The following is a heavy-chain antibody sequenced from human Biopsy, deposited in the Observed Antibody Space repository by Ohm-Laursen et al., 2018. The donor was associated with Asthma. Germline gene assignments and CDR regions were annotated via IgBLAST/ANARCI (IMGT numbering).Heavy chain of an antibody. CDR2: INPNSGGT. CDR3: ARGQKSAGDRWFDP. D-gene: IGHD6-13*01. J-gene: IGHJ5*02. Sequence: APVKVSCKASGYTFIGSHIHWVRQAPGQGLEWLGRINPNSGGTNFAQKFQGRVTMTRDTSISTAYMELSRLRSDDTAVYYCARGQKSAGDRWFDPWGQGTLVTVSS. CDR1: GYTFIGSH. V-gene: IGHV1-2*06.